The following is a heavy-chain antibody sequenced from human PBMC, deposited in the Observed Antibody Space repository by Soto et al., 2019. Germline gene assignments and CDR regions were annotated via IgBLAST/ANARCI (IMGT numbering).Heavy chain of an antibody. V-gene: IGHV1-18*01. D-gene: IGHD2-15*01. Sequence: ASVKVSCKASGYTFTGYGISWVRQAPGQGLEWMGWIRAYNGNTNYAQKLQGRVTMTTDTSTSTAYMELRSLRSDDTAVYYCARDVEGGWFDPWGQGTLVTVSS. CDR2: IRAYNGNT. J-gene: IGHJ5*02. CDR1: GYTFTGYG. CDR3: ARDVEGGWFDP.